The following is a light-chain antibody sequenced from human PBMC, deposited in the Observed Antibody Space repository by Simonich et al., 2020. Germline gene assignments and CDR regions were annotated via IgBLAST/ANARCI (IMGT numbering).Light chain of an antibody. Sequence: QSALTQPPSASGSPGQSVTISCTGTSSDVGGYNYVSWYQQHPGKAPKLMIYEVSNRPSGVPDRFSVAKSGTSASLAITGLQAEDEADYYCQSYDRSLSGSVFGGGTKLTVL. J-gene: IGLJ3*02. CDR3: QSYDRSLSGSV. V-gene: IGLV2-8*01. CDR2: EVS. CDR1: SSDVGGYNY.